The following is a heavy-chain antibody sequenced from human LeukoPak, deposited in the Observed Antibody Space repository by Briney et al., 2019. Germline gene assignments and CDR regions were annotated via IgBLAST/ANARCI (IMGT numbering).Heavy chain of an antibody. CDR3: ASQARTYYDFWSGYGHFDY. CDR1: GGSFSGYY. J-gene: IGHJ4*02. D-gene: IGHD3-3*01. CDR2: INHSGST. V-gene: IGHV4-34*01. Sequence: SETLSLTCAVYGGSFSGYYWSWIRQPPGKGLEWIGEINHSGSTNYNPSLKSRVTISVDTSKNQFSLKLSSMTAADTAVYYCASQARTYYDFWSGYGHFDYWGQGTLVTVSS.